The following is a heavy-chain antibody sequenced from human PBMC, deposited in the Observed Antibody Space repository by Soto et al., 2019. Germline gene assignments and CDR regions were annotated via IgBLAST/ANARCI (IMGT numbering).Heavy chain of an antibody. V-gene: IGHV4-34*01. Sequence: QVQLQQWGAGLLKPSETLSLTCAVYGGSFSGYYWSWIRQPPGKGLEWIGEINHSGSTNYNPSLKSRVTISVDTSKNQFSLKLSSVAAADTAVYYCARGRGYDPWGQGTLVTVSS. CDR1: GGSFSGYY. CDR3: ARGRGYDP. CDR2: INHSGST. D-gene: IGHD3-10*01. J-gene: IGHJ5*02.